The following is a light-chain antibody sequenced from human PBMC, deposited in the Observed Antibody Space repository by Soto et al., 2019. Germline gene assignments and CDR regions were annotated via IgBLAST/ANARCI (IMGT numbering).Light chain of an antibody. CDR2: GAS. Sequence: EIVLTQSPGTLSLSPGEGATLSCRASQIVSNNYLAWYQQKPGPAPRLLVYGASRRATGIADRFSGSGSGTDFALTISRLEPEDFAVYYCQQYGNSLPWTFGQGTKVEIK. CDR3: QQYGNSLPWT. CDR1: QIVSNNY. V-gene: IGKV3-20*01. J-gene: IGKJ1*01.